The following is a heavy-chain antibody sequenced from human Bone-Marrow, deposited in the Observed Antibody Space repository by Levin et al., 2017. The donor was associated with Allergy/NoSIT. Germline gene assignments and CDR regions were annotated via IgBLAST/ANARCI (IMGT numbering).Heavy chain of an antibody. CDR3: AGLPKGQNYFHY. J-gene: IGHJ4*02. D-gene: IGHD3/OR15-3a*01. Sequence: SETLSLICTVSGASINYYYWSWIRQPPGKGLEWIGNIYYSGTTNFNPFLKSRITMSVDRSKNQFSLRLRSVTAADTAVYYCAGLPKGQNYFHYWGQGTLVTVSS. V-gene: IGHV4-59*03. CDR1: GASINYYY. CDR2: IYYSGTT.